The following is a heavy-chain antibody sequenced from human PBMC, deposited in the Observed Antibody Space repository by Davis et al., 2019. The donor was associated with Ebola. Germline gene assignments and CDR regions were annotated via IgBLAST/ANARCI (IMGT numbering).Heavy chain of an antibody. CDR2: INTKTGNP. V-gene: IGHV7-4-1*02. CDR3: ARASCGRIFCVPDELDY. D-gene: IGHD2/OR15-2a*01. CDR1: GYTFTGYY. Sequence: AASVKVSCKASGYTFTGYYMHWVRQAPGQGLEWMGWINTKTGNPTYAQGFSGRFVFTLDTSVSTAYLQISSLEADDTAVYYCARASCGRIFCVPDELDYWGQGTLVTVSS. J-gene: IGHJ4*02.